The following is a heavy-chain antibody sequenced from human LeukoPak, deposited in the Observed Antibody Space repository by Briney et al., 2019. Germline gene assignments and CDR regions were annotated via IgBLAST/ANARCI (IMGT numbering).Heavy chain of an antibody. J-gene: IGHJ6*02. CDR3: ARQSCGGDCKLRYYYYYGMDV. CDR1: GYSFTSYW. Sequence: GESLKISCKGSGYSFTSYWIGWVRQMPGKGLEWMGIIYPGDSDTRYSPSFQGQVTISADKSISTAYLQWSSLKASDTAMYYCARQSCGGDCKLRYYYYYGMDVWGQGTMVTVSS. D-gene: IGHD2-21*02. V-gene: IGHV5-51*01. CDR2: IYPGDSDT.